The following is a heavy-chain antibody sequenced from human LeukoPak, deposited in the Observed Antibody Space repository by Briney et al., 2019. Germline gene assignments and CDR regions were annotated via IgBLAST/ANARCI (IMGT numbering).Heavy chain of an antibody. J-gene: IGHJ4*02. Sequence: GGSLRLSRAASGFTFSSYAMSWVRQAPGKGLEWVSAISGSGGSTYYADSVKGRFTISRDNSKNTLYLQMNSLRAEDTAVYCCAVKLVQGFDYWGQGTLVTVSS. CDR2: ISGSGGST. CDR1: GFTFSSYA. D-gene: IGHD6-13*01. CDR3: AVKLVQGFDY. V-gene: IGHV3-23*01.